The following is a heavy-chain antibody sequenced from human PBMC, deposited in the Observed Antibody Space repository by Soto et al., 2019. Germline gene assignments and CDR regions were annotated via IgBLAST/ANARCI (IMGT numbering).Heavy chain of an antibody. J-gene: IGHJ4*02. D-gene: IGHD2-15*01. Sequence: QVQLVQSGAEVKKTGASVKFSCKASGYTLTNAYMHWVRQAPGQGFEWMGIINPTGGSTNYAQKFKDRVTMTRDTSTNTVYMVLSSLRSEDTAVYYFARGLCSGGSCYVLDYWGQGAQVTVSS. CDR1: GYTLTNAY. CDR3: ARGLCSGGSCYVLDY. V-gene: IGHV1-46*01. CDR2: INPTGGST.